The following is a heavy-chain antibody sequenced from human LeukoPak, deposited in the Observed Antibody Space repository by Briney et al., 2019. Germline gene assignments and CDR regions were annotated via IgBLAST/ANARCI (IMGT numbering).Heavy chain of an antibody. Sequence: GGSLRLSCAASGFTFSSYAMHWVRQAPGKGLEWVAVISYDGSNKYYADSVKGRLTISRDNSKNTLYLQTNSLRAEDTAVYYCARDPGSGYFLWGQGTTVTVSS. CDR2: ISYDGSNK. J-gene: IGHJ6*02. D-gene: IGHD3-3*01. V-gene: IGHV3-30*04. CDR1: GFTFSSYA. CDR3: ARDPGSGYFL.